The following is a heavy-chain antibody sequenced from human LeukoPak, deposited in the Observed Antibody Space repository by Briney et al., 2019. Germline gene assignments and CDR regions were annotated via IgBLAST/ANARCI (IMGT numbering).Heavy chain of an antibody. CDR3: AKDNHYFGSGTSYSDY. J-gene: IGHJ4*02. V-gene: IGHV3-30*02. CDR1: GFTFSSYG. CDR2: IRYDGSNK. D-gene: IGHD3-10*01. Sequence: PGGSLSLSCAASGFTFSSYGMHWVRQAPGKGLEWVAFIRYDGSNKYYADSVKGRFTISRDNSKNTLYLQMNSLRAEDTAVYYCAKDNHYFGSGTSYSDYWGQGTLVTVSS.